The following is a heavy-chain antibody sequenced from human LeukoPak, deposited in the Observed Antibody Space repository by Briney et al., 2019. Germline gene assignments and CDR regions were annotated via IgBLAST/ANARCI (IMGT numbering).Heavy chain of an antibody. J-gene: IGHJ4*02. CDR2: IYYSGST. Sequence: PSETLSLTCTVSGGSISSYYWSWIREPPGKGLEWIGYIYYSGSTNYNPSLKSRVTISVDTSKNQLSLKLSSVTAADSAVYYCARGPFFDYWGQGTLVTVSS. V-gene: IGHV4-59*01. CDR3: ARGPFFDY. CDR1: GGSISSYY.